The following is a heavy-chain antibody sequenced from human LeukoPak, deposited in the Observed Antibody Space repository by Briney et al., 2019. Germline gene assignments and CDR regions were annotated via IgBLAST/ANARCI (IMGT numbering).Heavy chain of an antibody. CDR3: ASSTYYYDSSGYYYGGYYYHYMDV. D-gene: IGHD3-22*01. Sequence: SETLSLTCTVSGGSISSYYWSWIRQPPGKGLEWIGYIYYSGSTNYNPSLKSRVTISVDTSKNQFSLKLSSVTAADTAVYYCASSTYYYDSSGYYYGGYYYHYMDVWGKGTTVTVSS. J-gene: IGHJ6*03. CDR2: IYYSGST. V-gene: IGHV4-59*01. CDR1: GGSISSYY.